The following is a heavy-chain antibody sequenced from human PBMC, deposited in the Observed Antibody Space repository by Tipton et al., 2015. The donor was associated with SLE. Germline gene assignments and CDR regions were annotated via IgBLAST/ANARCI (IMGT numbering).Heavy chain of an antibody. CDR1: DGSVNENYY. CDR3: ARGSPTSDWYFDL. J-gene: IGHJ2*01. D-gene: IGHD1-26*01. V-gene: IGHV4-61*09. CDR2: IYVTGST. Sequence: TLSLTCTVSDGSVNENYYWSWIRQPAGKGLEWIGHIYVTGSTTYNPSLKNRLSISLDTSKNQFSLTLDSVTAADTAVYYCARGSPTSDWYFDLWGRGTLVTVSS.